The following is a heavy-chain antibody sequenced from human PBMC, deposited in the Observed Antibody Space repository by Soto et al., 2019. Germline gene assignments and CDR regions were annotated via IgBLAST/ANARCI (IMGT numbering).Heavy chain of an antibody. CDR2: ISASGRTT. CDR3: AKDQVWAPGNKDYFYYGMDV. Sequence: GGSLRLSCAASGSTFNNYAINWVRQAPGKGLEWVSVISASGRTTYHADSVKGRFTISRDHSKNTLYLQMNSLRAEDTAIYYCAKDQVWAPGNKDYFYYGMDVWGQGTTVTVSS. D-gene: IGHD1-1*01. V-gene: IGHV3-23*01. J-gene: IGHJ6*02. CDR1: GSTFNNYA.